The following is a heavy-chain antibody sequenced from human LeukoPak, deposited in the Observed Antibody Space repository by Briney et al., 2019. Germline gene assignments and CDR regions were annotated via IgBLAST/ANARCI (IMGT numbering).Heavy chain of an antibody. D-gene: IGHD3/OR15-3a*01. CDR1: GFTFTSYW. V-gene: IGHV3-7*03. Sequence: GGSLRLSCAASGFTFTSYWMSWVRQAPGKGLEWVANIKEDGSEKYYVDSVRGRFTISRDNSRNTLYLQMNSLRAEDTAIYYCSKDPDDFWTEPPLEYWGQGTLVTVSS. CDR3: SKDPDDFWTEPPLEY. CDR2: IKEDGSEK. J-gene: IGHJ4*02.